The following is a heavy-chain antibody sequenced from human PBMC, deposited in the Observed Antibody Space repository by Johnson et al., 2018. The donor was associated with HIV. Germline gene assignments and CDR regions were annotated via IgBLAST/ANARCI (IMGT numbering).Heavy chain of an antibody. D-gene: IGHD6-19*01. J-gene: IGHJ3*02. CDR1: GFSFEDYG. Sequence: VQLVESGGGVVQPGKSLRLSCVASGFSFEDYGMSWVREVPGKGLEWVSGINWNGGNTGYADYVKGRFRTSSDHAKKSLYLQMNSLRAEDTALYYCARPDGAVASDFNAFDIWGQGTMVTVSS. CDR3: ARPDGAVASDFNAFDI. CDR2: INWNGGNT. V-gene: IGHV3-20*04.